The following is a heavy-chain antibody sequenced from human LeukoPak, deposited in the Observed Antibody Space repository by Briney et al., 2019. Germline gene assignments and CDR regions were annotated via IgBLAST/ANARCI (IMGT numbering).Heavy chain of an antibody. CDR3: AGSVDYSVGYFQH. Sequence: KPGGSLRLSCAASGFTFSDYYMSWIRPAPGKGLEWVSYISSSGSTVYYADPVKGRFTISRDNAKNSLYLQMNSLRAEDTAVYYCAGSVDYSVGYFQHWGQGTLVTVSS. CDR1: GFTFSDYY. D-gene: IGHD3-16*01. CDR2: ISSSGSTV. V-gene: IGHV3-11*04. J-gene: IGHJ1*01.